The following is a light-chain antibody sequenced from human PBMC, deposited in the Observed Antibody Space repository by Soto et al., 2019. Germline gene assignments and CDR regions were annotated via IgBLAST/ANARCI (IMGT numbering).Light chain of an antibody. CDR3: QQYDTWPLT. CDR1: QSISTY. J-gene: IGKJ4*01. V-gene: IGKV1-39*01. CDR2: AAS. Sequence: DIQMTQSPSSLSASVGDRVTITCRASQSISTYLHWYQQKPGKAPNLLIYAASTLQSGVPSRFSGSGSETEFALTITSLQSEDFAVYYCQQYDTWPLTFGGGTKVDIK.